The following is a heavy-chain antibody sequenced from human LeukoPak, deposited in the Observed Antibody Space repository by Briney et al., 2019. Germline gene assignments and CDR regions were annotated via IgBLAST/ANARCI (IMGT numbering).Heavy chain of an antibody. CDR1: GFTFSSYS. CDR3: AKDHPVAVAGRVVGARYFDL. CDR2: ISYDGSNK. J-gene: IGHJ2*01. V-gene: IGHV3-30*18. Sequence: PGGSRRLSCAASGFTFSSYSMNWVRQAPGKGLEWVAVISYDGSNKYYADSVKGRFTIARDNSKNTLYLQMNSLRAEDTAVYYCAKDHPVAVAGRVVGARYFDLWGRGTLVTVSS. D-gene: IGHD6-19*01.